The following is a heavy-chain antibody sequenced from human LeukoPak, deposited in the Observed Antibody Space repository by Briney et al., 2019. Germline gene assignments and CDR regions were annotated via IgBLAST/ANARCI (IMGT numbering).Heavy chain of an antibody. J-gene: IGHJ4*02. CDR1: GFTFDDYA. V-gene: IGHV3-9*01. CDR2: ISWNSGTI. CDR3: AKGSGYDNGVYFDY. Sequence: SGGSLRLSCAASGFTFDDYAMHWVRQAPGKGLEWVSGISWNSGTIGYADSVKGRFTISGDNAKNSLYLQMNSLRAEDTALYYCAKGSGYDNGVYFDYWGQGTLATVSS. D-gene: IGHD5-12*01.